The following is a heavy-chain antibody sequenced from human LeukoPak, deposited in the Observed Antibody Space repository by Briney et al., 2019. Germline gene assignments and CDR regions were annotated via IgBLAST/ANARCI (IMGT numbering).Heavy chain of an antibody. CDR3: ARDSPFIAAAGHY. CDR2: ICHSGST. V-gene: IGHV4-38-2*02. CDR1: GFSMSDTYC. Sequence: SETLSLTCTVAGFSMSDTYCWGWIRQPPGKGLEWIANICHSGSTYYNPSLKSRVTISLDTSKNQVSLKLSSVTAADTAVYYCARDSPFIAAAGHYWGQETLVTVSS. J-gene: IGHJ4*02. D-gene: IGHD6-13*01.